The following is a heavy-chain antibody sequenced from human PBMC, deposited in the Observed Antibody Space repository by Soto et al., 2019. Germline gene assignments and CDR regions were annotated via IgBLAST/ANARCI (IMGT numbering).Heavy chain of an antibody. J-gene: IGHJ4*02. CDR2: INPAPGST. CDR1: GFTFTNYY. CDR3: ARGGWAGYSSEGGFDL. V-gene: IGHV1-46*01. D-gene: IGHD6-19*01. Sequence: QVQLVQSGAEVKKSGAAVKISCKTSGFTFTNYYLHWVRQAPGQGLEWMGLINPAPGSTNYAKKFQGRVTMTRDMSSNTIYMQLGRLTSEDTGVYYCARGGWAGYSSEGGFDLLGQGTHITVSS.